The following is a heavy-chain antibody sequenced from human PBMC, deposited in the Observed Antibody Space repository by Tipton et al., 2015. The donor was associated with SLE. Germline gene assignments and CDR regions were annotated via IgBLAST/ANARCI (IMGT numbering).Heavy chain of an antibody. CDR3: ARHFDC. Sequence: TLSLTCTVSGGSISSTSYYWGWIRQPPGKGLEWIGSIYYSGSTYYNPSLQSRATIFVDKSKNQFSLKMMPVTAADTAVYYCARHFDCWGQGTLVTVSS. J-gene: IGHJ5*01. CDR2: IYYSGST. V-gene: IGHV4-39*01. CDR1: GGSISSTSYY.